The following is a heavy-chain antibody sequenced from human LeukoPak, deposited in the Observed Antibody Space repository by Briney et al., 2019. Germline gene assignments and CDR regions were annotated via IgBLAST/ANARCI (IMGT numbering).Heavy chain of an antibody. V-gene: IGHV4-34*01. CDR1: GGSFSGYY. J-gene: IGHJ6*02. Sequence: SETLSLTCAVYGGSFSGYYWSWIRQPPGKGLEWIGEINHSGSTNYNPSLKSRVTISVDTSKNQFSLKLSSVTAADTAVYYCAIERITMVRGVTYGMDVWGQGTTVTVSS. CDR3: AIERITMVRGVTYGMDV. D-gene: IGHD3-10*01. CDR2: INHSGST.